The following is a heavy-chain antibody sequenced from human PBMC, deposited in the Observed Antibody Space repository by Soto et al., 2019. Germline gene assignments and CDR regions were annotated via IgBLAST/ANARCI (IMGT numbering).Heavy chain of an antibody. D-gene: IGHD3-16*01. CDR2: IYSSGRT. J-gene: IGHJ4*02. Sequence: QVRLQESGPGLVKPSETLSLTCTVSGGSVNTYYWSWIRQPPGKGLEWIGYIYSSGRTSYNPSLASRFTISVDPSKNQVCLRLNSVTAADTAVYYCARARGPLSYCDYWGQGTLVTVSS. CDR1: GGSVNTYY. CDR3: ARARGPLSYCDY. V-gene: IGHV4-59*02.